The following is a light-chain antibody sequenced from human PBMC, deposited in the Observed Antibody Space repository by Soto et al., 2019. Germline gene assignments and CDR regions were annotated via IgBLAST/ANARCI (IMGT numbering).Light chain of an antibody. V-gene: IGLV2-8*01. Sequence: QSVLTQPPSASGSPGQSVTISCTGTSSDVGASNYVSWYQQYPGKVPKLMISEVNKRPPGVPDRFSGSKSGNTASLTVSGLQAEDEADYYCSSHAGGNDVGVIFGGGTKLTVL. CDR1: SSDVGASNY. J-gene: IGLJ2*01. CDR3: SSHAGGNDVGVI. CDR2: EVN.